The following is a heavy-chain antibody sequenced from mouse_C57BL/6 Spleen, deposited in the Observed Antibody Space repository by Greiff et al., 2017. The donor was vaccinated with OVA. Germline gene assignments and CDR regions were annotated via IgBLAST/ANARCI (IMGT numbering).Heavy chain of an antibody. V-gene: IGHV1-52*01. CDR2: IDPSDSET. J-gene: IGHJ2*01. D-gene: IGHD1-1*01. CDR1: GYTFTSYW. Sequence: QVQLQQPGAELVRPGSSVKLSCKASGYTFTSYWMHWVKQRPIQGLEWIGNIDPSDSETHYNQKFKDKATLTVDKSSSTAYMQLSSLTSEDSAVYYCARGLFTTVVFDYWGQGTTLTVSS. CDR3: ARGLFTTVVFDY.